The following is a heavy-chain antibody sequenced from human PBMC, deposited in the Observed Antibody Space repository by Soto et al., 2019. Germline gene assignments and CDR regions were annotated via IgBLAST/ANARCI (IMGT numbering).Heavy chain of an antibody. D-gene: IGHD2-2*01. J-gene: IGHJ4*02. V-gene: IGHV3-66*01. CDR3: ARGRGSTGYLGREHYFDY. CDR2: IDIGGNT. CDR1: GFSVTNNY. Sequence: EVPVVESGGGLVQPGGSLRLSCAASGFSVTNNYMNWVRQAPGKGLEWVSIIDIGGNTYYADSVKDRFTISRDNSRNTPCLHMASLRAEDTAVYYCARGRGSTGYLGREHYFDYWGQGALVTVSP.